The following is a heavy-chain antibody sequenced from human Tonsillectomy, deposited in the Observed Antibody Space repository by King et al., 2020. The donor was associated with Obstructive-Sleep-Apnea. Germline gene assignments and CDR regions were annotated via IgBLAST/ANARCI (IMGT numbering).Heavy chain of an antibody. CDR3: AKGNYYGSRFDP. CDR2: ISGCGGCS. D-gene: IGHD3-10*01. CDR1: GVNFSSYA. V-gene: IGHV3-23*04. J-gene: IGHJ5*02. Sequence: VQLVESGGGLVQPGWSFILYCAASGVNFSSYAMSWVRQAAGKGLEWVASISGCGGCSFYADSVKVRFTISRDNSKHTLYLQMNSLRAEDTAVYYCAKGNYYGSRFDPWGQGTLVTVSS.